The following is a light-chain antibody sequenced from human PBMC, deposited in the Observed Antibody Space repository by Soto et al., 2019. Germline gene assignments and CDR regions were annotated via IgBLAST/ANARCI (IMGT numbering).Light chain of an antibody. V-gene: IGKV1-5*01. CDR3: QQYENYWT. Sequence: DIQMTQSPSTLSSTAGDRVTITCRASQSISSWLAWYQHKPGKAPKLLIYDASNLDSGVPSRFSGSGSGTEFSLTIGYLQPDDCATYYCQQYENYWTFGQGTRVEIK. CDR2: DAS. CDR1: QSISSW. J-gene: IGKJ1*01.